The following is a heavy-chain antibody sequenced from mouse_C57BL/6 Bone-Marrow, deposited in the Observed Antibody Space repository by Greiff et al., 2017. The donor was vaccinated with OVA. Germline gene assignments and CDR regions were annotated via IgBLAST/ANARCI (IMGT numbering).Heavy chain of an antibody. CDR3: ARRYGYSYYFDY. J-gene: IGHJ2*01. CDR1: GYAFTNYL. CDR2: INPGSGGT. D-gene: IGHD2-2*01. V-gene: IGHV1-54*01. Sequence: VKLMESGAELVRPGTSVKVSCKASGYAFTNYLIEWVKQRPGQGLEWIGVINPGSGGTNYNEKFKGKATLTADKSSSTAYMQLSSLTSEDSAVYFCARRYGYSYYFDYWGQGTTLTVSS.